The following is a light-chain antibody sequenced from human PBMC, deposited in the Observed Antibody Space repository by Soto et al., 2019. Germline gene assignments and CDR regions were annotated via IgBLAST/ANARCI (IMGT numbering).Light chain of an antibody. CDR2: DVS. CDR1: SSDVGGYNY. V-gene: IGLV2-14*01. CDR3: SSYTSSITFYV. Sequence: QSALTQPASVSGSPGQSITISCTGTSSDVGGYNYVSWYQQHPGKAPKLMIYDVSNRPSGVSNRFSGSKSGNTASLTISGLQADDEADYYCSSYTSSITFYVFGTGTKLTVL. J-gene: IGLJ1*01.